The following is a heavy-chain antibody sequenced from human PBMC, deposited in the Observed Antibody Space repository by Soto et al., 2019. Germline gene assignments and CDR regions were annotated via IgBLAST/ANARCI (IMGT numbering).Heavy chain of an antibody. CDR1: GGSISGYY. CDR2: IYYSGST. J-gene: IGHJ6*03. Sequence: TSETLSLTCTVSGGSISGYYWSWIRQPPGKGLEWIGYIYYSGSTNYNPSLKSRVTISADTSKNQSSLKLSSVTAADTAVYHCARGGSGSYGNYYYYMDVWGKGTTVTVSS. D-gene: IGHD3-10*01. V-gene: IGHV4-59*01. CDR3: ARGGSGSYGNYYYYMDV.